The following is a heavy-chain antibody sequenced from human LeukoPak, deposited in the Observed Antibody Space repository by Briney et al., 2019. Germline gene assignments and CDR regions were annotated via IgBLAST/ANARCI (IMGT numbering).Heavy chain of an antibody. CDR1: GGSISSSSYY. D-gene: IGHD5-12*01. V-gene: IGHV4-39*01. Sequence: SETLSLTCTVSGGSISSSSYYWGWIRQPPGKGLEWIGSIYYSGSTYYNPSLKSRVTISVDTSKNQFSLKLSSVTAADMAVYYCAVWWLRSSRFDYWGQGTLVTVSS. CDR3: AVWWLRSSRFDY. CDR2: IYYSGST. J-gene: IGHJ4*02.